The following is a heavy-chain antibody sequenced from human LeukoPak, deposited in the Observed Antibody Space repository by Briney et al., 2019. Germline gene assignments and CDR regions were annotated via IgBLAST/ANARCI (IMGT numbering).Heavy chain of an antibody. CDR1: GFTFSSYW. Sequence: PGGSLRLSCAASGFTFSSYWMSWGRQAPGKGLEWVANIKQDGSEKYYVDSVKGGFTSSRENDKNSIYLQMNSLRVEDTAVYYCGVADVLQWSSDAGHWGQGTLVTVSS. D-gene: IGHD3-3*01. J-gene: IGHJ4*02. V-gene: IGHV3-7*03. CDR3: GVADVLQWSSDAGH. CDR2: IKQDGSEK.